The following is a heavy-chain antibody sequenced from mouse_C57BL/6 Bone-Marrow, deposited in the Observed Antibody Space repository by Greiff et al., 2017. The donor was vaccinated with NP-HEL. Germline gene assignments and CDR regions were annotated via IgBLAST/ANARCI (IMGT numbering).Heavy chain of an antibody. D-gene: IGHD1-2*01. Sequence: QVQLQQPGAELVKPGASVKVSCKASGYTFTSYWMHWVKQRPGQGLEWIGRIHPSDSDTNYNQKFKGKATLTVDKSSSTAYMQLSSLTSEDSAVYYCAIEEDYDGSDDWGQGTTLTVSS. J-gene: IGHJ2*01. CDR3: AIEEDYDGSDD. CDR1: GYTFTSYW. CDR2: IHPSDSDT. V-gene: IGHV1-74*01.